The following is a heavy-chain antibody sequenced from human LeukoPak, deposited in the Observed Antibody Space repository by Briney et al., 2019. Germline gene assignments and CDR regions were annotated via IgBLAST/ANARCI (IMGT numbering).Heavy chain of an antibody. J-gene: IGHJ4*02. V-gene: IGHV1-2*02. CDR2: INPNSGGT. CDR1: GYTLTELS. D-gene: IGHD6-19*01. CDR3: ASAVPLRSGWGLFDY. Sequence: ASVKVSCKVSGYTLTELSMHWVRQAPGQGLEWMGWINPNSGGTNYAQKFQGRVTMTRDTSISTAYMELSRLRSDDTAVYYCASAVPLRSGWGLFDYWGQGTLVTVSS.